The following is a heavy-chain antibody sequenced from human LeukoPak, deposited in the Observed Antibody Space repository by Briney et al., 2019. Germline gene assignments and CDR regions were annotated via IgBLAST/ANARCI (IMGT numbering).Heavy chain of an antibody. CDR3: IVFGDSNH. CDR2: IHTSGDT. CDR1: GLTGSHNH. Sequence: GGSLRLSCAASGLTGSHNHVSWVRQAPGKGLEWVSAIHTSGDTCYADSVKGRFTISRDTSKSTLYLQINSLRVEDTAVYYCIVFGDSNHWGQGTLVTVSS. J-gene: IGHJ5*02. V-gene: IGHV3-53*01. D-gene: IGHD4-17*01.